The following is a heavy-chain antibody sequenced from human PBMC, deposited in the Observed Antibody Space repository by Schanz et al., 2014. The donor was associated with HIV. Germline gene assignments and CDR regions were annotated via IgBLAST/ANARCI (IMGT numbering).Heavy chain of an antibody. CDR3: TRGYSGYDSGLDP. Sequence: EVQLVESGGGLVQPGGSLRLSCAASGFTFSRYWMHWVRQAPGKGLVWVSRINSDGSSTSYADSVKGRFTISRDNAKNTLYLQMNRLRAEDTAVYYCTRGYSGYDSGLDPWGQGTLVTVSS. CDR1: GFTFSRYW. CDR2: INSDGSST. J-gene: IGHJ5*02. D-gene: IGHD5-12*01. V-gene: IGHV3-74*01.